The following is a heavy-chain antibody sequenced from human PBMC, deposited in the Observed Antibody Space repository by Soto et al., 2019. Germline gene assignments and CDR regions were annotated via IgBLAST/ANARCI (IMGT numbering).Heavy chain of an antibody. Sequence: QVQLVQSGAEVKKPGASVKVSCKASGYTFTSYGISWVRQAPGQGLEWMGWISAYNGNTNYAQKLQGRVTMTTDTSTSTAYMELRSLRSDDTAVYYCASLYRITMVRGELSEYWGQGTLVTVSS. CDR3: ASLYRITMVRGELSEY. D-gene: IGHD3-10*01. J-gene: IGHJ4*02. CDR2: ISAYNGNT. CDR1: GYTFTSYG. V-gene: IGHV1-18*01.